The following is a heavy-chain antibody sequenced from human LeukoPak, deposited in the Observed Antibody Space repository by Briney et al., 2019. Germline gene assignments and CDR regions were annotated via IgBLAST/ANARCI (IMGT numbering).Heavy chain of an antibody. D-gene: IGHD3-3*01. CDR3: AKAAGYDFWSGFLNWFDP. CDR2: ISAYNGNT. V-gene: IGHV1-18*01. J-gene: IGHJ5*02. CDR1: GYTFTSYG. Sequence: GASVKVSCKASGYTFTSYGISWVRQAPGQGLEWMGWISAYNGNTNYAQKLQGRVTMTTDTPTSTAYMELRSLRSDDTAVYYCAKAAGYDFWSGFLNWFDPWGQGTLVTVSS.